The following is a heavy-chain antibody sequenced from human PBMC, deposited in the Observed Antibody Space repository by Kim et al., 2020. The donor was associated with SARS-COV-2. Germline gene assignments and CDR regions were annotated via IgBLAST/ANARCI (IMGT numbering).Heavy chain of an antibody. V-gene: IGHV4-34*01. J-gene: IGHJ4*02. CDR3: ARDRQPYY. CDR2: SGSN. Sequence: SGSNNYNPSLKSRVIISIDTSKNQFFLQLSSVTAADAAVYYCARDRQPYYWGQGTLVTVSS. D-gene: IGHD1-1*01.